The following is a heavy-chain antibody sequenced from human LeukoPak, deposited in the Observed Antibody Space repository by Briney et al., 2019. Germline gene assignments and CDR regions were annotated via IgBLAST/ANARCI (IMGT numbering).Heavy chain of an antibody. J-gene: IGHJ6*02. D-gene: IGHD4-17*01. CDR1: GFTFSSYG. CDR2: ISYDGSNK. V-gene: IGHV3-30*18. CDR3: AKDKLRDIHGKYYHYYYGMDV. Sequence: PGRSLRLSCAASGFTFSSYGMHWVRQAPGKGLEWVAVISYDGSNKYYADSVKGRFTISRDNSKNTLYLQMNSLRAEDTAVYYCAKDKLRDIHGKYYHYYYGMDVWGQGTTVTVSS.